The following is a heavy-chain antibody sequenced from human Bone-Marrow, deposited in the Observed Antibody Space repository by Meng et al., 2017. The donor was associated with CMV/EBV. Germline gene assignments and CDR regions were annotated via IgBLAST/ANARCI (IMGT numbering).Heavy chain of an antibody. CDR3: ARGNREVTIFGVVIEGFDP. D-gene: IGHD3-3*01. CDR2: IKSKTDGGTT. V-gene: IGHV3-15*01. CDR1: GFTFSNAW. Sequence: GESLKISCAASGFTFSNAWMSWVRQAPGKGLEWVGRIKSKTDGGTTDYAAPVKGRFTISRDDSKNTLHLQMNSLKTEDTAVYYCARGNREVTIFGVVIEGFDPWGQGTLDPVSS. J-gene: IGHJ5*02.